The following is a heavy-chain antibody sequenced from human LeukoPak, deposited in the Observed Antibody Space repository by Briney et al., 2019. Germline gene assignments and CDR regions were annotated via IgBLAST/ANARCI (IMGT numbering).Heavy chain of an antibody. CDR3: ARAGYNNWYYFDY. Sequence: GESLKISCKGSGDSFTNYWIGWVRQMPGKGLEWMGIIYPGDSDTRYSPSFQGQVTISADKSISTAYLQWSSLKASDTAMYYCARAGYNNWYYFDYWGQGTLVTVSS. CDR2: IYPGDSDT. CDR1: GDSFTNYW. D-gene: IGHD1-14*01. J-gene: IGHJ4*02. V-gene: IGHV5-51*01.